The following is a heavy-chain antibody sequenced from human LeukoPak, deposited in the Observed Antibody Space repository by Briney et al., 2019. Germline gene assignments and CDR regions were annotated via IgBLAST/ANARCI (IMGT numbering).Heavy chain of an antibody. CDR3: ARYLAAGYFDL. CDR2: IYYTGST. V-gene: IGHV4-59*08. J-gene: IGHJ2*01. CDR1: GGSISSYY. D-gene: IGHD6-25*01. Sequence: SETPSLTCTVSGGSISSYYWSWIRQPPGKGLEWIGYIYYTGSTNYNPSLKSRVTISVDTSKNQFSLKLSSVTAADTAVYYCARYLAAGYFDLWGRGTLVTVSS.